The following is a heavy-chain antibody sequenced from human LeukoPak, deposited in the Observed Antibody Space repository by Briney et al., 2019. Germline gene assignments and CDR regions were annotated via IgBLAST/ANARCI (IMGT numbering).Heavy chain of an antibody. J-gene: IGHJ5*02. CDR1: GGSISSYY. CDR2: IYYSGST. CDR3: ARDSRTTIFGVVSWSFDP. V-gene: IGHV4-59*01. D-gene: IGHD3-3*01. Sequence: SETLSLTCTVSGGSISSYYWSWIRQPPGKGLEWIRYIYYSGSTNYNPSLKSRVTISVDTSKNQFSLKLSSVTAADTAVYYCARDSRTTIFGVVSWSFDPWGQGTLVTVSS.